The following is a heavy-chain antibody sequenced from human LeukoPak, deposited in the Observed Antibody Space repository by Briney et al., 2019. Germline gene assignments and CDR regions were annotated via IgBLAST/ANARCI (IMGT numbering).Heavy chain of an antibody. CDR1: GGSISSSSYY. CDR3: ATLGRGDFWSGPVEYYYYYGMDV. V-gene: IGHV4-39*01. CDR2: IYCSAST. D-gene: IGHD3-3*01. Sequence: SETLSLTCTVSGGSISSSSYYWGWIRQPPGKGLEWSGCIYCSASTYSNPSLKSRVTISVDTSQSQFSLQLSSVTAADTAVYYCATLGRGDFWSGPVEYYYYYGMDVWGQGTTVTVSS. J-gene: IGHJ6*02.